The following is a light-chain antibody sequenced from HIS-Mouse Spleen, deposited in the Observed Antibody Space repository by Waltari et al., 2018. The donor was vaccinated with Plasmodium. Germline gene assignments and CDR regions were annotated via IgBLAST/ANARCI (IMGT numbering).Light chain of an antibody. Sequence: DIQITQSQSSLSASVGDRVHITCRASQSISSYLNWYQQKPGKAPKLLIYAASSLQSGVPSRFSGSGSGTDFTLTISSLQPEDFATYYCQQSYSTWTFGQGTKVEIK. J-gene: IGKJ1*01. CDR1: QSISSY. V-gene: IGKV1-39*01. CDR3: QQSYSTWT. CDR2: AAS.